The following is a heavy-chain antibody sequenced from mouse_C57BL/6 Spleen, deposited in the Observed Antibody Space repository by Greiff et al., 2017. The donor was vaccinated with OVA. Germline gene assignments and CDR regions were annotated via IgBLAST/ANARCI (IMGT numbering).Heavy chain of an antibody. CDR1: GYTFTSYW. J-gene: IGHJ3*01. Sequence: QVQLKQPGAELVKPGASVKLSCKASGYTFTSYWMHWVKQRPGRGLEWIGRIDPDSGGTKYNEKFKGKATLTVDKPSSTAYMQLRSLTSEDSAVYYCAVYDYDWFAYWGQGTLVTVSA. D-gene: IGHD2-4*01. CDR3: AVYDYDWFAY. CDR2: IDPDSGGT. V-gene: IGHV1-62-3*01.